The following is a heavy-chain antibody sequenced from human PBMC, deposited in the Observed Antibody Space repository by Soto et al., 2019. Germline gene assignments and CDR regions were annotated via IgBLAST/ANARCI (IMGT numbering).Heavy chain of an antibody. Sequence: QLQLQESGPGLVKPSETLSLTCTVSGGSISSSIYYWGWIRQPPGKGLEWIGSIYYSGSTYYNPSLKSRVTISVDTSKNQFSLKLSSVTAADTAVYYCARRGSGSYSDYWGQGTLVTVSS. J-gene: IGHJ4*02. D-gene: IGHD3-10*01. CDR2: IYYSGST. CDR1: GGSISSSIYY. CDR3: ARRGSGSYSDY. V-gene: IGHV4-39*01.